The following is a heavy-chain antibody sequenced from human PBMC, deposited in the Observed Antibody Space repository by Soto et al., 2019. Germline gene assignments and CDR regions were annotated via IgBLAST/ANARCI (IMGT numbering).Heavy chain of an antibody. Sequence: EVQLVESGGGLVQPGRSLRLSCAASGFTFEAYAMYWVRQAPGKGPEWVSGISWNSGNIDYADSVMGRFTISRDNAKNSLYLQMNSLRGEDTALYYCAKGSSGGSGDRCHSDWGQGTLVTVSS. D-gene: IGHD2-15*01. CDR1: GFTFEAYA. J-gene: IGHJ4*02. CDR3: AKGSSGGSGDRCHSD. V-gene: IGHV3-9*01. CDR2: ISWNSGNI.